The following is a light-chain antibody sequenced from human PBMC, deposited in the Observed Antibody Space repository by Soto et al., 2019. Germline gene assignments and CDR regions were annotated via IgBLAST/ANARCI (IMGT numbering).Light chain of an antibody. J-gene: IGKJ4*01. V-gene: IGKV1-39*01. CDR1: QRFSSS. Sequence: DIQMTQSPSSLSASVGDRVTITCRASQRFSSSGRAPKLLFYAASSLQSGVPSRFSGSGSGTDFTLTISSLQPEDFATYYCQQSYSTPLTFGGGTKVEIK. CDR2: AAS. CDR3: QQSYSTPLT.